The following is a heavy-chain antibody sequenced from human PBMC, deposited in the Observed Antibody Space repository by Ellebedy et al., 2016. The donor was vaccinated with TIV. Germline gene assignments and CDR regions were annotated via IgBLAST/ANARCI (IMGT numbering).Heavy chain of an antibody. CDR1: GGTFSSYA. Sequence: AASVKVSCKASGGTFSSYAISWVRQAPGQGLEWMGWISAYNGNTNYAQKLQGRVTMTTDTSTSTAYMELRSLRSDDTAVYYCARESTVTRYYYYAMDVWGQGTTVTVSS. CDR2: ISAYNGNT. CDR3: ARESTVTRYYYYAMDV. J-gene: IGHJ6*02. V-gene: IGHV1-18*01. D-gene: IGHD4-17*01.